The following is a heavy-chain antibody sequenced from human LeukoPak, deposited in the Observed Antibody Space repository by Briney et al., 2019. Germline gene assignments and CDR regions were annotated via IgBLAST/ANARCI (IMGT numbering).Heavy chain of an antibody. Sequence: GASVKVSCKASGYTFTDYYMHWVRQAPGQGLEWMGWINPNSGGTNYVQKFQGRVTMTRDTSISTAYMELSRLRSDDTAVYYCARREETVSSSWYYFDHWGQGTLVTVSS. CDR3: ARREETVSSSWYYFDH. CDR2: INPNSGGT. D-gene: IGHD6-13*01. CDR1: GYTFTDYY. J-gene: IGHJ4*02. V-gene: IGHV1-2*02.